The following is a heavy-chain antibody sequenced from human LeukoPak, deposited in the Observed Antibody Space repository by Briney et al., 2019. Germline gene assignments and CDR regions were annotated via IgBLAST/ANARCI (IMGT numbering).Heavy chain of an antibody. Sequence: SETLSLTCTVSGGSISSYYWSWIRQPPGKGLEWIGYIYYSGSTNYNPSLKSRVTISVDTSKNQFSLKLSSVTAADTAVYYCARVREEWFGESYFDYWGQGTLVTVSS. D-gene: IGHD3-10*01. CDR2: IYYSGST. V-gene: IGHV4-59*01. J-gene: IGHJ4*02. CDR1: GGSISSYY. CDR3: ARVREEWFGESYFDY.